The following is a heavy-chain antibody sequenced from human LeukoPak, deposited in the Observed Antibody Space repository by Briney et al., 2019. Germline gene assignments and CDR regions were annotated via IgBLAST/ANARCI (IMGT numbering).Heavy chain of an antibody. V-gene: IGHV3-7*01. D-gene: IGHD3-16*02. CDR1: GFTFNNYW. Sequence: GGSLRLSCAASGFTFNNYWLSWVRHAPGQGQEWVATIKQDGSEKYYVESVKRRFTISRDNAKSSLYLQMNSLRAEDTAVYYCARDPEGYTTPGYFDYWGQGTLVTVSS. J-gene: IGHJ4*02. CDR2: IKQDGSEK. CDR3: ARDPEGYTTPGYFDY.